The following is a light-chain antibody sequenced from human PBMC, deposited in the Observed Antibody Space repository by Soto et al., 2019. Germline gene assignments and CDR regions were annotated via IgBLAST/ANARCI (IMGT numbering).Light chain of an antibody. CDR3: QQLNSYE. Sequence: DIQMSQTPSSLSASIGDRVTITCRASQTISSYLNWYQQKPGKATKLLIYDATTLQSGVPSRFSGAASGTEFTLIISNLQSDDFATYYCQQLNSYEFGQGTKVDI. CDR1: QTISSY. J-gene: IGKJ1*01. V-gene: IGKV1-9*01. CDR2: DAT.